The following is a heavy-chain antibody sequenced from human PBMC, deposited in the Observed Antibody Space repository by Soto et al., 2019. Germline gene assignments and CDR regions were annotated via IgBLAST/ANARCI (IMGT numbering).Heavy chain of an antibody. CDR1: GFTFGDYA. CDR2: IGGTGSDT. D-gene: IGHD1-20*01. CDR3: AKDAVPYNGKWDWFDT. V-gene: IGHV3-23*01. Sequence: QFLESGGGLVQPGGSLRVHCVASGFTFGDYAMSWVRQAPGEGLEWVSSIGGTGSDTYYAASVKGRFTISRDNSKSTLYLQMNNLRVDDTAIYYCAKDAVPYNGKWDWFDTWGQGTLVTVSS. J-gene: IGHJ5*02.